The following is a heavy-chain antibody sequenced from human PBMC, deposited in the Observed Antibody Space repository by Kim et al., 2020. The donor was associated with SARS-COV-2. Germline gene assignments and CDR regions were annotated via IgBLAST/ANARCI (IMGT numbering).Heavy chain of an antibody. Sequence: ASVKVSCKASGYTFTNNYIHWVRQAPGQGLEGMGIINPSDGSTKYAQNFQDRVTMTRDTSTRAVFMELSSLRSEDTAVYFCARVAEMTTVTSGGWFDPWGQGTLVTVSS. CDR3: ARVAEMTTVTSGGWFDP. J-gene: IGHJ5*02. CDR1: GYTFTNNY. D-gene: IGHD4-17*01. V-gene: IGHV1-46*01. CDR2: INPSDGST.